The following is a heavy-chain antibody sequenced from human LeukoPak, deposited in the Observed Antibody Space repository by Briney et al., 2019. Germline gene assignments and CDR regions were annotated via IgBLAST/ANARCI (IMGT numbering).Heavy chain of an antibody. CDR2: ISASGGST. CDR3: AKRAPYYFDF. CDR1: GFTFSSSG. J-gene: IGHJ4*02. Sequence: GGSLRLSCAASGFTFSSSGMSWVRQAPGGGLEWVSSISASGGSTYYADSVKGRFTISRDNAQNTLYLQMHSLRAEDTALYYCAKRAPYYFDFWGQGTLVTVSS. V-gene: IGHV3-23*01.